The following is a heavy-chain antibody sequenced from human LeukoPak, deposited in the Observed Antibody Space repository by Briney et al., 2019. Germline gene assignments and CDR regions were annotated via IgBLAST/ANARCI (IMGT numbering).Heavy chain of an antibody. D-gene: IGHD1-26*01. Sequence: KPSETLSLTCTVSGGSISSYYWSWIRQPAGKGLEWIGRIYTSGSTNYNPSLKSRVTMSVDTSKNQSSLKLSSVTAEDTAVYYCAKGHRYSGSYHFDYWGQGTLVTVSS. CDR3: AKGHRYSGSYHFDY. J-gene: IGHJ4*02. V-gene: IGHV4-4*07. CDR2: IYTSGST. CDR1: GGSISSYY.